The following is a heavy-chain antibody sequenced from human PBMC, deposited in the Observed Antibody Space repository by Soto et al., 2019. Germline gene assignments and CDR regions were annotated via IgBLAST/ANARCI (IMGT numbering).Heavy chain of an antibody. CDR2: TYYRSRWYN. V-gene: IGHV6-1*01. J-gene: IGHJ4*02. CDR1: GDSVSSNSVA. Sequence: PSQTLSLTCAISGDSVSSNSVAWHWIRQSPSRGLEWLGRTYYRSRWYNNYAISVKSRITIIPDTSRNQFSLQLNSVTPEDTAVYFCSRGYTWAFDYWGQGIPVTVSS. CDR3: SRGYTWAFDY. D-gene: IGHD5-12*01.